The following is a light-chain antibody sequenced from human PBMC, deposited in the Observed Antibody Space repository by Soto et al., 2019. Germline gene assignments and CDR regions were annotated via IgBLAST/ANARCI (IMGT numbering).Light chain of an antibody. CDR1: SFNIGSNS. Sequence: QSALTQPPAASGTPGQRVTISCSGNSFNIGSNSVYWYQQLPGTAPNLLIYTNNQRPSGIPDRFSGSKSGTSASLAIRGLRSEDEADYYCATWDDGLRGYVLGTGTKLTV. CDR2: TNN. J-gene: IGLJ1*01. CDR3: ATWDDGLRGYV. V-gene: IGLV1-47*01.